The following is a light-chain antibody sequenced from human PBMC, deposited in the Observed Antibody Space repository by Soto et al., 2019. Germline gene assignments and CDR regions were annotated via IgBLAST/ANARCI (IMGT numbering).Light chain of an antibody. V-gene: IGLV1-40*01. Sequence: QSALAQPPSVSGAPGQRVTISCTGSSSNIGAGYDVHWYQQLPGTAPKLLIYGNSNRPSGVPDRFSGSKSGTSASLAITGLQTEDEADYYCQTYDSSLSVGVFGTGTKVTV. CDR3: QTYDSSLSVGV. CDR1: SSNIGAGYD. J-gene: IGLJ1*01. CDR2: GNS.